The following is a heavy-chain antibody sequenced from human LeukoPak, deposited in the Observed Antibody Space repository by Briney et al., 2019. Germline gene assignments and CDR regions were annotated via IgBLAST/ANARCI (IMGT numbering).Heavy chain of an antibody. D-gene: IGHD2-2*01. V-gene: IGHV3-7*01. CDR3: AREGYCSSTSCYPGWVSY. CDR2: IKQDGSVK. CDR1: GFTFSSTW. J-gene: IGHJ4*02. Sequence: QTGGSLRLSCAASGFTFSSTWMSWVRQAPGKGLEWVANIKQDGSVKYYAESMKGRFTISRDNAKNSLYLQMNSLRIEDTAVYFCAREGYCSSTSCYPGWVSYWGQGTLVTVSS.